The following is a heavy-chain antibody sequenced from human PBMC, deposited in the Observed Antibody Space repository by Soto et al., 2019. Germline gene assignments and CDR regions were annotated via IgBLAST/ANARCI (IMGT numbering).Heavy chain of an antibody. CDR2: ITSDGSST. Sequence: EVQLVESGGGLVQPGGSLRLSWAASGFTFSSYWMHWVRQAPGKGLVWVSRITSDGSSTSYADSVKGRFTISRDNAKNTLYLQMNSLRAEDTAVYYCARDLVILPGYFGIDYWGKGTLVTLSS. CDR1: GFTFSSYW. V-gene: IGHV3-74*01. D-gene: IGHD3-9*01. CDR3: ARDLVILPGYFGIDY. J-gene: IGHJ4*02.